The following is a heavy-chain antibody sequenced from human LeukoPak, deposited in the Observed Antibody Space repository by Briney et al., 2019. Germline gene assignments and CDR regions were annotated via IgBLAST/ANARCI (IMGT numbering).Heavy chain of an antibody. Sequence: GGSLRLSCAVSGITFSSYWMHWVRQDPGRGLLWVSRIDTQGTYTNYADSVKGRFTISRDNAKNTLYLQMSSLRADDTAVYYCVIDLGDYNDFWGQGTLVSVSS. V-gene: IGHV3-74*01. CDR2: IDTQGTYT. CDR3: VIDLGDYNDF. CDR1: GITFSSYW. D-gene: IGHD2-15*01. J-gene: IGHJ4*02.